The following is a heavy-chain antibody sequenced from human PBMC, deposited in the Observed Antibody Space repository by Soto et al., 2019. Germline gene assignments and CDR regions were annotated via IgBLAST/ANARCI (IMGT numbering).Heavy chain of an antibody. D-gene: IGHD3-3*01. V-gene: IGHV3-30-3*01. CDR3: ARNRSDPYDFFDY. CDR2: IFYDGSSK. CDR1: GFTFSSYA. J-gene: IGHJ4*02. Sequence: QVQLVESGGGVVQPGRSLRLSCAASGFTFSSYAMHWVRQAPGKGLEWVATIFYDGSSKCYADSVKSRFTISRDNSKNTLYVQMNSLRTEDTAVYFCARNRSDPYDFFDYWGQGSQVTVSS.